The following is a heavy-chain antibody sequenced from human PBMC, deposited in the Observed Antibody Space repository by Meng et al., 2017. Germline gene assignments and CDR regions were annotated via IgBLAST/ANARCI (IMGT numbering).Heavy chain of an antibody. D-gene: IGHD3-16*01. V-gene: IGHV3-66*01. CDR3: ARGSGGFDP. J-gene: IGHJ5*02. CDR2: IYTGGST. Sequence: VQLVESGGGLVKPGGSLRLSCAASGFTFSDYYMSWVRQAPGKGLEWVSVIYTGGSTHYADSVKGRFTISRDNSKNTVYFQMNSLRAEDTAVYYCARGSGGFDPWGQGTLVTVSS. CDR1: GFTFSDYY.